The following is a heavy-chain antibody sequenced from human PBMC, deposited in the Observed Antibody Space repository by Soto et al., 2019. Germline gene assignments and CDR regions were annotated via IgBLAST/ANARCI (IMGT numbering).Heavy chain of an antibody. V-gene: IGHV4-59*08. CDR3: AGFNIVLVPAANVEYYYYGMDV. CDR2: IYYSGST. CDR1: GCSISSYY. Sequence: LQTLSLTCSFSGCSISSYYGSFIRQPPGKGLEWIGYIYYSGSTNYNPSLKGRVTISVDTSKNQFSLKLSSVTAADTAVYYCAGFNIVLVPAANVEYYYYGMDVWGQGTTGTVSS. D-gene: IGHD2-2*01. J-gene: IGHJ6*02.